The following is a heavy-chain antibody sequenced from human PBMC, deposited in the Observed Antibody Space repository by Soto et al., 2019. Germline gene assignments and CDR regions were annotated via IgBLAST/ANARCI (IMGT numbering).Heavy chain of an antibody. D-gene: IGHD2-21*02. CDR1: RFTFGGCA. V-gene: IGHV3-23*01. CDR2: ITGNAANT. Sequence: GGSLRLSCSASRFTFGGCAMSWVRQAPGKGLEWVSGITGNAANTVYADSVKGRFTISRDDSKNALYLQLNSLRAEDTAVYFCAKAARDCGGDCYSSYFDSWGQGALVTVSS. J-gene: IGHJ4*02. CDR3: AKAARDCGGDCYSSYFDS.